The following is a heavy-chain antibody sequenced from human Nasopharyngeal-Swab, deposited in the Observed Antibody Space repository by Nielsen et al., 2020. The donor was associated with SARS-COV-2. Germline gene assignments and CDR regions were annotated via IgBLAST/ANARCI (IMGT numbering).Heavy chain of an antibody. CDR1: GDSISSGGFY. CDR3: ATGDGSYNDY. V-gene: IGHV4-31*03. J-gene: IGHJ4*02. CDR2: ISYSGST. Sequence: SETLSLTCTVSGDSISSGGFYWSWIRQHPGKGLEWIADISYSGSTDYNPSLKSRLSISVDTSKNQISLQLSSVTAADTAVYYCATGDGSYNDYWGQGTLVTVSS. D-gene: IGHD5-24*01.